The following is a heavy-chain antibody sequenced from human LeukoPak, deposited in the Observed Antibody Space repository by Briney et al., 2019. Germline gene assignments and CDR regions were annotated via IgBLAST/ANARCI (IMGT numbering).Heavy chain of an antibody. Sequence: ETLSLTCTVSGGSISGYYWSWIRQPPGKGLEWIGYIYYSGSINYNSSLKSRVAISVDTSRNQFSLKLSSMTAADTAVYYCVRNTLGHYDAFDIWGQGTMVTVSS. CDR3: VRNTLGHYDAFDI. J-gene: IGHJ3*02. CDR1: GGSISGYY. D-gene: IGHD1/OR15-1a*01. V-gene: IGHV4-59*01. CDR2: IYYSGSI.